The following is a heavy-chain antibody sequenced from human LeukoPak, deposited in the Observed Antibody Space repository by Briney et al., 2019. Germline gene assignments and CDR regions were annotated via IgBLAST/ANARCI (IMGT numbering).Heavy chain of an antibody. CDR1: GYIFTGYY. CDR2: INPNSGDT. V-gene: IGHV1-2*02. D-gene: IGHD1-26*01. J-gene: IGHJ5*02. CDR3: ARAFSGTTQWFDP. Sequence: ASVKVSCKASGYIFTGYYMHWVRQAPGQGLEWMGWINPNSGDTNYAQKFQGRVTMTRDTSISTAYMELSRLRSDDTAVYYCARAFSGTTQWFDPWGQGTLVTVSS.